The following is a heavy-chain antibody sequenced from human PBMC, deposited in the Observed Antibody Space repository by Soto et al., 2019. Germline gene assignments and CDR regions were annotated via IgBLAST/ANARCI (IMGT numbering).Heavy chain of an antibody. CDR3: ARGGCSSTSCYDY. CDR2: IWYDGSNK. Sequence: PGGSLRLSCAASGFTFSSYGMHWVRQAPGKGLEWVAVIWYDGSNKYYAEYVKGRITISRDNSKKTLYLQMNSLRAEDTAVYYCARGGCSSTSCYDYWGQGTLVTVSS. D-gene: IGHD2-2*01. CDR1: GFTFSSYG. V-gene: IGHV3-33*01. J-gene: IGHJ4*02.